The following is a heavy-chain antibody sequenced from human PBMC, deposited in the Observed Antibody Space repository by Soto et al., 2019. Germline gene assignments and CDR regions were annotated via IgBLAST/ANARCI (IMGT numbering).Heavy chain of an antibody. J-gene: IGHJ5*02. Sequence: QVQLVESGGGVVKPGRSLRLSCAASGFTFSSYGMHWVRQAPGKGLEWVAVIWYDGSNKYYADSVKGRFTISRDNSKNTLYLQMNSQGAEDTAVYYCERGLLDVVVPGAMQHWFDLWGQGTLVTVSS. D-gene: IGHD2-2*01. CDR3: ERGLLDVVVPGAMQHWFDL. CDR2: IWYDGSNK. CDR1: GFTFSSYG. V-gene: IGHV3-33*01.